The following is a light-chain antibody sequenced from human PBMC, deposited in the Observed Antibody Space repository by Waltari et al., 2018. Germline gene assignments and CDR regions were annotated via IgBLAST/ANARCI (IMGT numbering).Light chain of an antibody. Sequence: FVLTQTHSVSESPGKTVTISCTRSSGSIVSTYVQWYQQRPGSAPTTVIYQDTRRLAGVPDRFSGSVDKSSNSASLTISGLQTEDAADYYCQSSDINHHGVFGGGTKLTVL. V-gene: IGLV6-57*03. CDR2: QDT. CDR1: SGSIVSTY. J-gene: IGLJ3*02. CDR3: QSSDINHHGV.